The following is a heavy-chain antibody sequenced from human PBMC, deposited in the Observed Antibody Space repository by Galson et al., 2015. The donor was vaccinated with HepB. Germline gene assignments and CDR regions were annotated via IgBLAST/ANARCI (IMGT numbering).Heavy chain of an antibody. CDR1: GFTFSNAW. D-gene: IGHD3-10*01. Sequence: SLRLSCAASGFTFSNAWMNWVRQAPGKGLEWVGRIKSKTDGGTTDYAAPVKGRFTISRDDSKNTLYLQMNSLKTEDTAVYYRTTRYYAPGRRGMDVWGQGTTVTVSS. CDR3: TTRYYAPGRRGMDV. J-gene: IGHJ6*02. V-gene: IGHV3-15*07. CDR2: IKSKTDGGTT.